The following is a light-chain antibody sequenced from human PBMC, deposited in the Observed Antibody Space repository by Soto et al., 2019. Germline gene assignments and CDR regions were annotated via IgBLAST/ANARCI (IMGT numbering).Light chain of an antibody. J-gene: IGLJ2*01. CDR2: DVN. Sequence: QSALTQPASVSGSPGQSITSSCTGTNSDIGAYDYVSWYQQHPGKAPKLMIWDVNNRPSGVSSRFSGSKSGNTASLTISGLQADDEADYYCSSYTTTFTLVFGGGTKLTVL. CDR1: NSDIGAYDY. CDR3: SSYTTTFTLV. V-gene: IGLV2-14*01.